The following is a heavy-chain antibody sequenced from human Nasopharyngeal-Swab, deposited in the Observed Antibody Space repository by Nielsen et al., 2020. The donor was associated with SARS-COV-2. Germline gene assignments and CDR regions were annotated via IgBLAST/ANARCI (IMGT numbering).Heavy chain of an antibody. J-gene: IGHJ3*02. Sequence: WIRQPPGKGLEWIGEINHSGSTNYNPSLKSRVTISVDTSKNQLSLKVRSVTAADTAVYYCARGSDYRAFNIWGQGTMVTVSS. CDR2: INHSGST. D-gene: IGHD1-26*01. CDR3: ARGSDYRAFNI. V-gene: IGHV4-34*01.